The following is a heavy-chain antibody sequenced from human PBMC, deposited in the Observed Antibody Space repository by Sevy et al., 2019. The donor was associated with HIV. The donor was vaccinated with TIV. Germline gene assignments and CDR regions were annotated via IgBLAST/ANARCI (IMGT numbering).Heavy chain of an antibody. D-gene: IGHD1-1*01. CDR1: GYTFTDYW. CDR2: IYPGDSDT. Sequence: GESLKISCKGSGYTFTDYWIVWVRQTPGKGLEWVGIIYPGDSDTRYSPSFQGHVTISADKSITTAYLQWNSLKASDTAMYYCAKGARGTLPAYYYYGMDVWGQGTTVTVSS. J-gene: IGHJ6*02. V-gene: IGHV5-51*01. CDR3: AKGARGTLPAYYYYGMDV.